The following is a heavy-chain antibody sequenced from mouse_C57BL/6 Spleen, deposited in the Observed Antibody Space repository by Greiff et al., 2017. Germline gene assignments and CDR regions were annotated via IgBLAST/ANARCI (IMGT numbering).Heavy chain of an antibody. CDR3: ARDYGSSGDFDY. Sequence: QVQLQQPGAELVKPGASVKLSCKASGYTFTSYWMHWVKQRPGQGLEWIGMIHPNSGSTNYNEKFKSKATLTVDKSSSTAYMQLSSLTSEDAAVYYCARDYGSSGDFDYWGQGTTLTVSS. CDR2: IHPNSGST. J-gene: IGHJ2*01. CDR1: GYTFTSYW. D-gene: IGHD1-1*01. V-gene: IGHV1-64*01.